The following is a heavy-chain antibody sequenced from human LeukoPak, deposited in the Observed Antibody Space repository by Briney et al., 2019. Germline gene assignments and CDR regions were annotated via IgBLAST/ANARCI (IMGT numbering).Heavy chain of an antibody. CDR2: INPNSGGT. V-gene: IGHV1-2*02. CDR3: ARQDDFWSGYYYNWFDP. CDR1: GYTFTGYY. J-gene: IGHJ5*02. D-gene: IGHD3-3*01. Sequence: ASVKVSCKASGYTFTGYYMHWVRQAPGQGLEWMGWINPNSGGTNYAQKFQGRVTMTRDTSISTAYMELSRLRSDDTAVYYCARQDDFWSGYYYNWFDPWGQGTLVTASS.